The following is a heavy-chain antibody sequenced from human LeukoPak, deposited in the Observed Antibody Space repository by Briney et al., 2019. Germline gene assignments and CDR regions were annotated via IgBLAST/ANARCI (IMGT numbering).Heavy chain of an antibody. CDR1: GGSISSYY. V-gene: IGHV4-59*01. J-gene: IGHJ6*03. Sequence: PSETLSLTCTVSGGSISSYYWNWIRQPPGKGLEWIGYIYYSGSTNYNPSLKSRVTISVDTSKNQFSLNLTSVTAADTAVYYCTRGSIAYYYMDVWGKGTTVTISS. D-gene: IGHD3-22*01. CDR3: TRGSIAYYYMDV. CDR2: IYYSGST.